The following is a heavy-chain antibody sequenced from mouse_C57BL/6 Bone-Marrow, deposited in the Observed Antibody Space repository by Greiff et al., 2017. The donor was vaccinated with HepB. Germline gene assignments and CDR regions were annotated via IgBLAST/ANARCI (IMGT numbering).Heavy chain of an antibody. CDR3: TGGSIPYWYFDV. D-gene: IGHD1-1*01. CDR2: IDPEDGDT. V-gene: IGHV14-1*01. CDR1: GFNIKDYY. J-gene: IGHJ1*03. Sequence: VQLQQSGAELVRPGASVKLSCTASGFNIKDYYMHWVKQRPEQGLEWIGRIDPEDGDTEYAPKFQGKATMTADTSSNTAYLQLSSLTSEDTAVYYCTGGSIPYWYFDVWGTGTTVTASS.